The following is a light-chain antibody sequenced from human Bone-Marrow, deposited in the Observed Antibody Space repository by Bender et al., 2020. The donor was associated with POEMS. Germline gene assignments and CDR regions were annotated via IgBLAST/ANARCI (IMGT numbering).Light chain of an antibody. J-gene: IGLJ1*01. CDR1: SSDVGSHNY. CDR3: CAYAGSSSYV. V-gene: IGLV2-14*03. Sequence: QSALTQPASASGSPGQSVTVFCTGTSSDVGSHNYVSWYQQHPGKAPKVVIYAVSNRPSGVSNRFSGSKSGNTASLTISGLQAEDEAEYYCCAYAGSSSYVFGTGTKVTVL. CDR2: AVS.